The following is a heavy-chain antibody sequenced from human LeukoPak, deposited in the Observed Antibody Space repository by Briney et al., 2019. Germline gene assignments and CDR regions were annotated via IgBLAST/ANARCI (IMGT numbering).Heavy chain of an antibody. J-gene: IGHJ4*02. CDR3: ARGLGGSYYFDH. Sequence: PSETLSLTCTVSGDSISGYYWSWIRQPPGRGLEYIGNVYYTGSTTYNPSLKSRLTISVDTSNNQFSLTLSSVTAADSAVYYCARGLGGSYYFDHWGQGTLVTVSS. D-gene: IGHD1-26*01. CDR2: VYYTGST. CDR1: GDSISGYY. V-gene: IGHV4-59*01.